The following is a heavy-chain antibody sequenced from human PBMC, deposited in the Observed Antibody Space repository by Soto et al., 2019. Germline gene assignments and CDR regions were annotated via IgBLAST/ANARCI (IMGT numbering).Heavy chain of an antibody. CDR2: INHSGST. CDR1: GGSFSGYY. D-gene: IGHD3-3*01. Sequence: SETLSLTCAVYGGSFSGYYWSWIRQPPGKGLEWIGEINHSGSTNYNPSLKSRVTISVDTSKNQFSLKLSSVTAADTAVYYCARRRDFWSGYYVRRPYYFDYWGQGTLVTV. CDR3: ARRRDFWSGYYVRRPYYFDY. J-gene: IGHJ4*02. V-gene: IGHV4-34*01.